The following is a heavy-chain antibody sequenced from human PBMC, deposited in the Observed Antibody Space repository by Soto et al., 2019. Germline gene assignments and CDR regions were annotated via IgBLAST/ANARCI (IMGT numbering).Heavy chain of an antibody. CDR2: IIPILGIA. Sequence: QVQLVQSGAEVKKPGSSVKVSCQASGGTFSSYTISWVRQAPGQGLEWMGRIIPILGIANYAQKFQGRVTITADKYTSTAYMELSSLRSEDTAVYYCARDTQKLELNAQYYYDIDVWGKGTTVTVSS. CDR1: GGTFSSYT. J-gene: IGHJ6*03. CDR3: ARDTQKLELNAQYYYDIDV. V-gene: IGHV1-69*08. D-gene: IGHD1-7*01.